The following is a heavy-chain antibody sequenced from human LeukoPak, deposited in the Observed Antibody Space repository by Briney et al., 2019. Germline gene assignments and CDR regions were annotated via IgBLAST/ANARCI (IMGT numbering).Heavy chain of an antibody. CDR2: IYYSGSN. CDR3: ATGSYYNVGFDY. V-gene: IGHV4-39*01. Sequence: SETLSLTCTVSGGSISSSSYYWGWIRQPPGKGLEWIGSIYYSGSNYYNPSLKSPVTISVDTSKNQFSLKLSSVTAADTAVYYCATGSYYNVGFDYWGQGTLVTVSS. CDR1: GGSISSSSYY. J-gene: IGHJ4*02. D-gene: IGHD3-10*01.